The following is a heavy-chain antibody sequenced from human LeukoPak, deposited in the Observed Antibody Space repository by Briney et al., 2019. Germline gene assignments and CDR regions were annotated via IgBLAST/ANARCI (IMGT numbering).Heavy chain of an antibody. V-gene: IGHV3-74*01. CDR3: ARGLLGAPTSYFDF. CDR2: INSDGSST. Sequence: GGSLRLSCAASGFTFSSYWMHWVRQAPWKGLVWVSRINSDGSSTSYADSVKGRFTISRDNSKNTLYLQMNSLRAEDTAVYYCARGLLGAPTSYFDFWGQGTLVTVSS. D-gene: IGHD1-26*01. J-gene: IGHJ4*02. CDR1: GFTFSSYW.